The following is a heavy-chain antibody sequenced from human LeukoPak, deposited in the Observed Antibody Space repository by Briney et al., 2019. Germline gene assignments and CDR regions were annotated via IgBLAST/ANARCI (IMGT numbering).Heavy chain of an antibody. CDR3: AKLDIAAAGE. J-gene: IGHJ4*02. Sequence: GGALRLSCAASGFTLEDYGMRWVRPAPGEGVEWVSTINWDGDDTVYADSVKGRFTISRDNARNSLYLQLNSLRAEDTAFYYCAKLDIAAAGEWGQGTLVTVSS. CDR2: INWDGDDT. CDR1: GFTLEDYG. V-gene: IGHV3-20*04. D-gene: IGHD6-13*01.